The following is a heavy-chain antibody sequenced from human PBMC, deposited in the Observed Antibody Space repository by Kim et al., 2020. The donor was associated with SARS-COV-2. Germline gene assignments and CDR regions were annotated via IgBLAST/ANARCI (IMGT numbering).Heavy chain of an antibody. J-gene: IGHJ6*02. D-gene: IGHD2-2*02. V-gene: IGHV3-43*02. CDR1: GFTFDDYA. Sequence: GGSLRLSCAASGFTFDDYAMHWVRQAPGKGLEWVSLISGDGGSTYYADSVKGRFTISRDNSKNSLYLQMNSMRTEDTALYYCAATYTDYYYYYGMDVWGQGTTVTVS. CDR3: AATYTDYYYYYGMDV. CDR2: ISGDGGST.